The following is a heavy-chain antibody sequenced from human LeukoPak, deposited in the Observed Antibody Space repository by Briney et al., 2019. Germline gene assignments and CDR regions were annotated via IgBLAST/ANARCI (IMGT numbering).Heavy chain of an antibody. CDR2: IKQDGSEK. Sequence: PGGSLRLSCAASGFTFSSYWMSWVRQAPGKGLEWVANIKQDGSEKYYVDSVKGRFTMSRDNAKNSLFLQMYSLRAEDTAVYYCVRVGMNIHGMDVWGQGTTVTVSS. CDR1: GFTFSSYW. V-gene: IGHV3-7*01. CDR3: VRVGMNIHGMDV. J-gene: IGHJ6*02. D-gene: IGHD2/OR15-2a*01.